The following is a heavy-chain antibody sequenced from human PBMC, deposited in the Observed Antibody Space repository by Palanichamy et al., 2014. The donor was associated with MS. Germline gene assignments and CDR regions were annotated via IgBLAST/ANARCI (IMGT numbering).Heavy chain of an antibody. CDR3: ASEAVAGTSDY. CDR2: IYYSGST. J-gene: IGHJ4*02. V-gene: IGHV4-39*01. D-gene: IGHD6-19*01. Sequence: QLQLQESGPGLVKPSETLSLTCTVSGGSISSSSYYWGWIRQPPGKGLEWIGSIYYSGSTYYNPSLKSRVTISVDTSKNQFSLKLSSVTAADTAVYYCASEAVAGTSDYWGQGTLVTVSS. CDR1: GGSISSSSYY.